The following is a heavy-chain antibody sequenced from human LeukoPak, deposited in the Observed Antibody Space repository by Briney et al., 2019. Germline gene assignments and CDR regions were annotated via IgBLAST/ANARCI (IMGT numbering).Heavy chain of an antibody. CDR3: ARAPDSSGLYFDY. V-gene: IGHV4-39*07. D-gene: IGHD3-22*01. J-gene: IGHJ4*02. CDR1: SGSISTSNYY. Sequence: SETLSLTCTVSSGSISTSNYYWGWVRQPPGKALEWIGNIFYSGSTYYSPSLKSRVTISLDTSRNQFSLKLNSVTAADTAVYYCARAPDSSGLYFDYWGQGTLVTVSS. CDR2: IFYSGST.